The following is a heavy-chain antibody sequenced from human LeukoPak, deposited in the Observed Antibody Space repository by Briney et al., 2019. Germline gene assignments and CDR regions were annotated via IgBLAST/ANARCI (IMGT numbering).Heavy chain of an antibody. CDR3: ARGYCSSTSCHFDP. J-gene: IGHJ5*02. V-gene: IGHV1-8*03. CDR2: MNPNSGNT. CDR1: GYTFTSYD. D-gene: IGHD2-2*01. Sequence: ASVKVSCKASGYTFTSYDINWVRQATGQGLEWMGWMNPNSGNTGYAQKFQGRVTITGNTSISTAYMELSSLRSEDTAVYYCARGYCSSTSCHFDPWGQGTLVTVSS.